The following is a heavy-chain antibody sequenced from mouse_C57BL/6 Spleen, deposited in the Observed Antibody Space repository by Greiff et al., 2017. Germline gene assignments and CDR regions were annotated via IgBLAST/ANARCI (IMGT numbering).Heavy chain of an antibody. J-gene: IGHJ2*01. CDR2: IYPGDGDT. V-gene: IGHV1-82*01. Sequence: VKLQQSGPELVKPGASVKISCKASGYAFSSSWMNWVKQRPGKGLEWIGRIYPGDGDTNYNGKFKGKATLTADKSSSTAYMQLSSLTSEDSAVYFCAREEITTVVARGFDYWGQGTTLTVSS. D-gene: IGHD1-1*01. CDR3: AREEITTVVARGFDY. CDR1: GYAFSSSW.